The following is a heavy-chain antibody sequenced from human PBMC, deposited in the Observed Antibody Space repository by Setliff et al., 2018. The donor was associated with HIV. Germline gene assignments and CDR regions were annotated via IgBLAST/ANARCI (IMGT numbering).Heavy chain of an antibody. J-gene: IGHJ5*02. CDR3: ARGDYRIIAAAGSGWFDP. Sequence: PSETLSLTCTVSGGSITSGSYYWGWIRQPPGKGLEWIGSIYYSGSTYYNPSLKSRVTISVDTSNNQFFLKLTSVTAADTAVYYCARGDYRIIAAAGSGWFDPWGQGTVVTVSS. CDR1: GGSITSGSYY. D-gene: IGHD6-13*01. CDR2: IYYSGST. V-gene: IGHV4-39*01.